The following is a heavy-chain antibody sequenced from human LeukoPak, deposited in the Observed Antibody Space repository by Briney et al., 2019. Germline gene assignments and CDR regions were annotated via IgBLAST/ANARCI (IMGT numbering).Heavy chain of an antibody. Sequence: SETLSLTCSVSGDSITSGAYYWAWLRQPPGRGLEWIGSVYYTGSIKYNPSLKGRVSISRDMPKNQFSLNVNSVDATDTAVYYCARRDYAAWFDPWGQGTLVTVSS. V-gene: IGHV4-39*07. D-gene: IGHD4/OR15-4a*01. CDR2: VYYTGSI. J-gene: IGHJ5*02. CDR3: ARRDYAAWFDP. CDR1: GDSITSGAYY.